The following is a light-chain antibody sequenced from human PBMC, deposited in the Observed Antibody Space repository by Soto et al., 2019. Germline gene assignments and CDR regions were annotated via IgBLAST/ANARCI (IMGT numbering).Light chain of an antibody. J-gene: IGKJ1*01. CDR2: WAS. CDR1: QSIFYSSNNKNY. Sequence: DIVMTQSPDSLAVSLGERATTNCKSSQSIFYSSNNKNYLAGFQQKPGQPPKLLIYWASTRESGVPDRFSGSGSGTDFTLTISGLQAEDVAVYYCQQYYSAPTWTFGQGTKVDIK. V-gene: IGKV4-1*01. CDR3: QQYYSAPTWT.